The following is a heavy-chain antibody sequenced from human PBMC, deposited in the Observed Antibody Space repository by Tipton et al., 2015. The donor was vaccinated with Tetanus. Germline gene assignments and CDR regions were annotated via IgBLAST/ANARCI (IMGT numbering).Heavy chain of an antibody. D-gene: IGHD4-23*01. Sequence: TLSLTCTVSGDCISRSNWWSWVRQPPGKGLEWIGRIYTSGSTNYNPSLKSRVTISVDTSKNQFSLKLSSVTAADTAVYYCARGKPAVAFDYWGQGTLVTVSS. CDR3: ARGKPAVAFDY. J-gene: IGHJ4*02. CDR2: IYTSGST. CDR1: GDCISRSNW. V-gene: IGHV4-4*02.